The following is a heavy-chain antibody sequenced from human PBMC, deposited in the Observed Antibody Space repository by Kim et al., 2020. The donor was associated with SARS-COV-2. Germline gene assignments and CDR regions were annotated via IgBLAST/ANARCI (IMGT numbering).Heavy chain of an antibody. CDR3: TRGARTFDY. CDR2: IKTDGNEI. J-gene: IGHJ4*02. V-gene: IGHV3-7*01. Sequence: GGSLRLSCAVSGFTFSDYWMTWVRQSTGKGLEWVANIKTDGNEIHYVDSVKGRFTISRDNAKNSLYLQMTSPRSEDTGMYYCTRGARTFDYWGQGVQVTVSS. CDR1: GFTFSDYW.